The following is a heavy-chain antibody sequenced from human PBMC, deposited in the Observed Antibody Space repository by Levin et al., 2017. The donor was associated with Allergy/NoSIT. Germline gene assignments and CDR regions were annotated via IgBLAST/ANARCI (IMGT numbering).Heavy chain of an antibody. CDR1: GFTFDDYA. V-gene: IGHV3-9*01. CDR3: AKDIGTFRRYFDWSLYYYYGMDV. D-gene: IGHD3-9*01. Sequence: PGGSLRLSCAASGFTFDDYAMHWVRQAPGKGLEWVSGISWNSGSIGYADSVKGRFTISRDNAKNSLYLQMNSLRAEDTALYYCAKDIGTFRRYFDWSLYYYYGMDVWGQGTTVTVSS. J-gene: IGHJ6*02. CDR2: ISWNSGSI.